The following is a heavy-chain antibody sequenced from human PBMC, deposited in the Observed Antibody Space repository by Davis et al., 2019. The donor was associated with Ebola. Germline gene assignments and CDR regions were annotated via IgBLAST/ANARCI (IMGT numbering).Heavy chain of an antibody. CDR1: GYTFTSYD. Sequence: AASVKVSCKASGYTFTSYDINWVRQATGQGLEWMGGIIPMFGTADYAQKFQGRVTITADESTSTAYMELSSLRSEDTAVYYCARGRDCTNGVCYKAHWFDSWGQGTLVTVSS. CDR3: ARGRDCTNGVCYKAHWFDS. D-gene: IGHD2-8*01. V-gene: IGHV1-69*13. CDR2: IIPMFGTA. J-gene: IGHJ5*01.